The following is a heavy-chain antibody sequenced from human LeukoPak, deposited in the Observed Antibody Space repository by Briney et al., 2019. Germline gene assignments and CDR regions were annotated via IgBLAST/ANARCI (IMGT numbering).Heavy chain of an antibody. CDR1: GFIFSSYS. CDR2: ISSRRSYI. D-gene: IGHD4-17*01. CDR3: ARGELYGDYDRAGPFDY. V-gene: IGHV3-21*01. J-gene: IGHJ4*02. Sequence: PGGSLTLSCPASGFIFSSYSMNWVRQAPGRGLEWVSSISSRRSYIYYADSVKGRPTISRDNAKHPLYLQMNSLRAEDTAVYYCARGELYGDYDRAGPFDYWGEGTLVTVSS.